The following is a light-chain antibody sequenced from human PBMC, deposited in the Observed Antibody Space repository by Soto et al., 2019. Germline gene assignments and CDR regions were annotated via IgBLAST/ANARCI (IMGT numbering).Light chain of an antibody. CDR1: SSDVGSYNL. CDR3: CSYAGSSTYV. Sequence: QSVLTQPASVSGSPGQSITISCTGTSSDVGSYNLVSWYQQHPGKAHKLMIYEVSKRPSGVSNRFCGSKSGNTASLTISGLQAEDEADYYCCSYAGSSTYVFGTGAKVTVL. V-gene: IGLV2-23*02. CDR2: EVS. J-gene: IGLJ1*01.